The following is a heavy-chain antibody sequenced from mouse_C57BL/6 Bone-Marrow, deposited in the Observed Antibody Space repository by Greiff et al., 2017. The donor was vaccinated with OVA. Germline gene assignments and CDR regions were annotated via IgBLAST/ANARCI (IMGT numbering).Heavy chain of an antibody. D-gene: IGHD2-1*01. CDR3: AREGDGNYDFDY. CDR1: GYTFTSYW. CDR2: IYPGSGST. J-gene: IGHJ2*01. Sequence: QVQLQQPGAELVKPGASVKMSCKASGYTFTSYWITWVKQRPGQGLEWIGDIYPGSGSTNYNEKFKSKATLTVDTSSSTAYMQLSSLTSEDSAVYDCAREGDGNYDFDYWGQGTTLTVSA. V-gene: IGHV1-55*01.